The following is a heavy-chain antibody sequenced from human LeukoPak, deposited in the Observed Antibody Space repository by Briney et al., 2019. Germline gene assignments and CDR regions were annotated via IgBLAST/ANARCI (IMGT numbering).Heavy chain of an antibody. Sequence: PGGSLRLSXAASAFSFSSYWMSWVRQAPGKGLEWVANINQDGSEKYYVDSVKGRFTISRDNAKNSLYLQMNSLRAEDTAVYYCARPVPAAISPDAFDIWGQGTMVTVSS. CDR1: AFSFSSYW. D-gene: IGHD2-2*02. V-gene: IGHV3-7*01. CDR2: INQDGSEK. CDR3: ARPVPAAISPDAFDI. J-gene: IGHJ3*02.